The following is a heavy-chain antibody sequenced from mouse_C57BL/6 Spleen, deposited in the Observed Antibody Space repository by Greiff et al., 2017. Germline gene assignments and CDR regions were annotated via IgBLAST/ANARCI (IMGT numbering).Heavy chain of an antibody. CDR2: ISSGGSYT. CDR3: ARHGETAQASWFAY. D-gene: IGHD3-2*02. Sequence: EVKLMESGGDLVKPGGSLKLSCAASGFTFSSYGLSWVRQTPDKRLEWVATISSGGSYTYYPDSVKGRFTISRDNAKNTLYLQMSSLKSEDTAMYYCARHGETAQASWFAYWGQGTLVTVSA. V-gene: IGHV5-6*01. CDR1: GFTFSSYG. J-gene: IGHJ3*01.